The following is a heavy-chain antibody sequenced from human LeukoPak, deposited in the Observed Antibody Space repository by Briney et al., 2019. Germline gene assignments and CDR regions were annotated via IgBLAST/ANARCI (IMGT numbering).Heavy chain of an antibody. CDR3: ARDRPYTGGWRGFDY. Sequence: VKVSCKASGGTFSRYAISWVRQAPGQGLEWMGGIVPMFGIANYAQKFQGRVTITADESTSTAYMELSSLRSEDTAVYYCARDRPYTGGWRGFDYWGQGTLVTVSS. V-gene: IGHV1-69*01. D-gene: IGHD6-19*01. CDR2: IVPMFGIA. J-gene: IGHJ4*02. CDR1: GGTFSRYA.